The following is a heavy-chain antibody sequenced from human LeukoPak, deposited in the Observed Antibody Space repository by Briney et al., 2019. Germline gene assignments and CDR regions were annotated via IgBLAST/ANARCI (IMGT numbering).Heavy chain of an antibody. CDR1: GESISSYY. V-gene: IGHV4-4*07. D-gene: IGHD3-9*01. Sequence: PSETLSLTCTVSGESISSYYWTWIRQPAGKGLEWIGRIYSSGSTNYNPSLKSRVTMSVDTSKNQFSLKLSSLTAADTAVYYCARTVRDILTGYYFDYWGQGTLVAVSS. CDR3: ARTVRDILTGYYFDY. J-gene: IGHJ4*02. CDR2: IYSSGST.